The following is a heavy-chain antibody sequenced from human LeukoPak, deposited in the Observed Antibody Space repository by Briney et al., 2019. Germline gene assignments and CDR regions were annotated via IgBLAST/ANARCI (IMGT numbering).Heavy chain of an antibody. CDR1: GFTFSSYS. D-gene: IGHD3-9*01. CDR2: ISSSSSYI. J-gene: IGHJ4*02. CDR3: ARVRRDYDILTGYYNVNYFDY. Sequence: GGSLRLSCAASGFTFSSYSMNWVRQAPGKGLEWVSSISSSSSYIYYADSVKGRFTISRDNAKNSLYLQMNSLRAEDTAVYYCARVRRDYDILTGYYNVNYFDYWGQGTLVTVSS. V-gene: IGHV3-21*01.